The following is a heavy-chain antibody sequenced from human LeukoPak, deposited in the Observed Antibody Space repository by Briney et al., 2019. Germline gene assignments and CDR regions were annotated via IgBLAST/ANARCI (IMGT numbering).Heavy chain of an antibody. CDR3: AKDGGY. CDR1: GFTFSTYA. CDR2: ISGSGSTT. J-gene: IGHJ4*02. Sequence: GGSLRLSCAASGFTFSTYAMTWVRRAPGKGLEWVSAISGSGSTTYYADSVKGRFTISRDNSKNTLYVQMNSLRAEDTAVYYCAKDGGYWGQGTLVTVSS. V-gene: IGHV3-23*01. D-gene: IGHD3-3*01.